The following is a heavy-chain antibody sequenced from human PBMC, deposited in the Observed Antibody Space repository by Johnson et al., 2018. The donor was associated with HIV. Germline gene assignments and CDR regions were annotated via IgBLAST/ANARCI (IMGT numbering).Heavy chain of an antibody. CDR3: ARDASMVLGIGAFDV. CDR2: ISYVGSNK. Sequence: QVQLVESGGGVVQPGRSLRLSCAASGFTFSSYGMHWVRQAPGKGLEWVAVISYVGSNKYYADSVKGRFTIPRDNAKNTVFLQMNSLRAEDTAVYYCARDASMVLGIGAFDVWGQGTMVTVSS. V-gene: IGHV3-30*03. D-gene: IGHD3-10*01. J-gene: IGHJ3*01. CDR1: GFTFSSYG.